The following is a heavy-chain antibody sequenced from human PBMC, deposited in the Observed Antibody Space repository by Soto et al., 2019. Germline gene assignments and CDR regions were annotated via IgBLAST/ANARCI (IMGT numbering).Heavy chain of an antibody. CDR1: GGTFSSYA. D-gene: IGHD2-15*01. CDR3: ARSVVVAATLAEYFQH. V-gene: IGHV1-69*12. Sequence: QVQLVQSGAEVKKPGSSVKVSCKASGGTFSSYAISWVRQAPGQGLQWMGGIIPIFGTANYAQKFQGRVTITADESTSTAYMELSSLRSEDTAVYYCARSVVVAATLAEYFQHWGQGTLVTVSS. J-gene: IGHJ1*01. CDR2: IIPIFGTA.